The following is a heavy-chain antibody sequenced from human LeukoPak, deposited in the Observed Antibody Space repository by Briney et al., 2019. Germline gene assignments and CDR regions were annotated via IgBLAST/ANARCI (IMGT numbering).Heavy chain of an antibody. V-gene: IGHV4-59*01. Sequence: SETLSLTCTVSGGSISSYYWSWIRQPPGKGLEWIGYIYYSGSTNYNPSLKSRVTISVDTSKNQFSLKLSSVTAADTAVYYCARARAAARTLHDYWGQGTLVTVSS. CDR2: IYYSGST. D-gene: IGHD6-13*01. CDR3: ARARAAARTLHDY. J-gene: IGHJ4*02. CDR1: GGSISSYY.